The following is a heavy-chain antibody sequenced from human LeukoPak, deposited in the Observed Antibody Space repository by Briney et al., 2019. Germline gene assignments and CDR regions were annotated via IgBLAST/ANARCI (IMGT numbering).Heavy chain of an antibody. CDR3: ARVRGDYYDSSGYYPHFDY. V-gene: IGHV1-2*02. Sequence: ASVKVSCKASGYTFTGYYMHWVRQAPGQGLEWMGWINPNSGGTNYAQKFQGRVTMTRDTSISTACMELSRLRSDDTAVYYCARVRGDYYDSSGYYPHFDYWGQGTLVTVSS. D-gene: IGHD3-22*01. CDR1: GYTFTGYY. J-gene: IGHJ4*02. CDR2: INPNSGGT.